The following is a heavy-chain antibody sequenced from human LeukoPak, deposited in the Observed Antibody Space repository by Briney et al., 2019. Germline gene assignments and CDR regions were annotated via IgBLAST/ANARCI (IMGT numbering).Heavy chain of an antibody. J-gene: IGHJ4*02. CDR3: ASGDYGGDY. Sequence: GESLKISCKGSGYSFTSYWIGWVRQMPGKGLEWVSVIYSGGSTYYADSVKGRFTISRDNSKNTLYLQMNSLRAEDTAVYYCASGDYGGDYWGQGTLVTVSS. CDR1: GYSFTSYW. V-gene: IGHV3-53*01. CDR2: IYSGGST. D-gene: IGHD4-23*01.